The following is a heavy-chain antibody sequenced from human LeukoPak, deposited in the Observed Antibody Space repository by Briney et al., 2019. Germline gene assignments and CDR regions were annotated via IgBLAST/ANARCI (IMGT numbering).Heavy chain of an antibody. V-gene: IGHV1-18*04. CDR1: GYTFTSYY. CDR3: ARGSRPLGYCSGGSCPGAGDWFDP. CDR2: ISAYNGNT. D-gene: IGHD2-15*01. J-gene: IGHJ5*02. Sequence: ASVKVSCKASGYTFTSYYMHWVRQAPGQGLEWMGWISAYNGNTNYAQKLQGRVTMTTDTSTSTAYMELRSLRSDDTAVYYCARGSRPLGYCSGGSCPGAGDWFDPWGQGTLVTVSS.